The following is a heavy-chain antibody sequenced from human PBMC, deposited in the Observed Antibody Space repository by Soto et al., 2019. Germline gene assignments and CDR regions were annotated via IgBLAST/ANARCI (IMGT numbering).Heavy chain of an antibody. J-gene: IGHJ4*02. CDR2: ISTYNGNT. D-gene: IGHD3-10*01. Sequence: ASVKVSYKASGYTFTSYGFSRVRQAAGQGLEWMGWISTYNGNTNYAQKLQGRVTMTTDTSTSTAYMELRSLRSDDTAVYYCARDREYYYGSGSYYRGRTFDYWGQGTLVTVSS. V-gene: IGHV1-18*01. CDR3: ARDREYYYGSGSYYRGRTFDY. CDR1: GYTFTSYG.